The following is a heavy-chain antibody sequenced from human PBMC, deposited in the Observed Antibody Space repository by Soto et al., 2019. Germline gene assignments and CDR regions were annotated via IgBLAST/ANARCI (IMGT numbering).Heavy chain of an antibody. CDR1: GFTFSSYA. CDR2: ISYDGSNK. Sequence: GGSLRLSCAASGFTFSSYAMHWVRQAPGKGLEWVAVISYDGSNKYYADSVKGRFTISRDNSKNTLYLQMNSLRAEDTAVYYCCSFDRAAAPWDYFDYWGQGTLVTVSS. J-gene: IGHJ4*02. D-gene: IGHD6-13*01. V-gene: IGHV3-30-3*01. CDR3: CSFDRAAAPWDYFDY.